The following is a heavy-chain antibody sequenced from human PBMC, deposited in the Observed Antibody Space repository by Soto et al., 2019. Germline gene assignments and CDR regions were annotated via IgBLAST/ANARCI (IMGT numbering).Heavy chain of an antibody. D-gene: IGHD6-13*01. CDR2: IYYSGST. V-gene: IGHV4-59*08. Sequence: SETLSLTCTVSGGSISSYYWNWIRQPPGKGLEWIGYIYYSGSTNYNPSLKSRVTISVDTSKNQFSLKLSSVTAADTAVYYCARGKAAAGIYYYYYYMDVWGKGTTVTVSS. CDR3: ARGKAAAGIYYYYYYMDV. J-gene: IGHJ6*03. CDR1: GGSISSYY.